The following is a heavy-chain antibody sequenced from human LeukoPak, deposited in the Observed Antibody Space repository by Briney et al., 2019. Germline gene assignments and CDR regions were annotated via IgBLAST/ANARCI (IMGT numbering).Heavy chain of an antibody. V-gene: IGHV3-13*04. CDR1: GFTVSSHD. J-gene: IGHJ4*02. D-gene: IGHD3-10*01. CDR3: ARVLRGGGGFDY. CDR2: VGIAGDT. Sequence: GGSLRVSCAASGFTVSSHDIHWVRQPTGKGLEWVSGVGIAGDTYYAGSVKGRFTISRENAKNALFLQMNSLRAGDTAVYYSARVLRGGGGFDYWGQGTLVTVSS.